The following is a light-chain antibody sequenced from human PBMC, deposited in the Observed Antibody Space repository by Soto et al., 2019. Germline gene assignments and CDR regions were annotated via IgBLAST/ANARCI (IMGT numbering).Light chain of an antibody. J-gene: IGKJ3*01. CDR3: QHYSNWPPT. CDR2: YAS. Sequence: EMVMTQSPATLSVSPGERVTLSCRASESVHRNLAWYQQKPGQGPSLLIYYASTRATGVPDRFTGSGSGTEFTLTISSLQSDDSGLYQCQHYSNWPPTFGPGTKVEIK. V-gene: IGKV3-15*01. CDR1: ESVHRN.